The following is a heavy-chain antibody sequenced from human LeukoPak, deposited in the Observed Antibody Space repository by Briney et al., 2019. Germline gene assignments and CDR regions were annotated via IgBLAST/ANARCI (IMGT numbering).Heavy chain of an antibody. J-gene: IGHJ5*02. CDR3: AREPLQYCSGGSCYSRGWFDP. D-gene: IGHD2-15*01. CDR2: ISSSGSTI. Sequence: GGSMRLSCADSGFTFSSYEMNWVRQAPGKGLEWVSYISSSGSTIYYADSVKGRFTISRDNAKNSLYLQMNSLRAEDTAVYYCAREPLQYCSGGSCYSRGWFDPWGQGTLVTVSS. V-gene: IGHV3-48*03. CDR1: GFTFSSYE.